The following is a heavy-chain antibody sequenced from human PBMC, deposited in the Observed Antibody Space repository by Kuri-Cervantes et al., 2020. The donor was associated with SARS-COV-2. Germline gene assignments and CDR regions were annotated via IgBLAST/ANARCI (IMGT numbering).Heavy chain of an antibody. CDR2: IYWNGNK. V-gene: IGHV2-5*01. CDR3: AHRVDLYGSIWTDY. D-gene: IGHD6-13*01. J-gene: IGHJ4*02. CDR1: GFSHRTSGVG. Sequence: SGPTLVKPTQSLTLTCTFSGFSHRTSGVGVGWIRQPPGKALEWLALIYWNGNKRYSPSLKSRLTITKDTSKNQVFLTMTNMDPVDTATYYCAHRVDLYGSIWTDYWGQERLVTVSS.